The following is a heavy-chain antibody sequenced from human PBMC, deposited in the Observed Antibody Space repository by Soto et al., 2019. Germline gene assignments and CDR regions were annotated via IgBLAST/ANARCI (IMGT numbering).Heavy chain of an antibody. CDR1: GFTFSSYA. J-gene: IGHJ4*02. D-gene: IGHD4-17*01. Sequence: EVQLLESGGGLVQPGGSLRLSCAASGFTFSSYAMSWVRQAPGKGLEWVSAISGSGGSTYYADSVKGRFTISRDNSKNTLYLQMNRLRAEDTAVYYCAKDLYGDYNGPPGDYWGQGTLVTVSS. CDR3: AKDLYGDYNGPPGDY. V-gene: IGHV3-23*01. CDR2: ISGSGGST.